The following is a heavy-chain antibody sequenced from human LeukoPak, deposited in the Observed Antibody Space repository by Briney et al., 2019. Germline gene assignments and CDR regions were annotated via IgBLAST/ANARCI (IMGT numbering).Heavy chain of an antibody. Sequence: GSLRLSCVASGFSFSSYGMHWVRQAPGKGLEWVAVIWYDGSNKYYADSVKGRFTVSRDNSKNTLYLQMNSLRAEDTAVYYCATAVASSSGWYADYWGQGTLVTVSS. CDR3: ATAVASSSGWYADY. CDR2: IWYDGSNK. D-gene: IGHD6-19*01. CDR1: GFSFSSYG. J-gene: IGHJ4*02. V-gene: IGHV3-33*01.